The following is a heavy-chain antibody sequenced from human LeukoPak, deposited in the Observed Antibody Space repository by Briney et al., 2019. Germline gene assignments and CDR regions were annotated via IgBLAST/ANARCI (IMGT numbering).Heavy chain of an antibody. CDR1: GYTFSGYY. CDR3: ARSPDILTGENFDY. V-gene: IGHV1-2*02. Sequence: GASVTVSCKASGYTFSGYYMHWVRQAPGQGLEWMGWINPKSGGTNEAQKFHDRVTMTRDTSIRTAYMEVSRLRSDDTAVYYCARSPDILTGENFDYWGQGTLVTVSS. CDR2: INPKSGGT. J-gene: IGHJ4*02. D-gene: IGHD3-9*01.